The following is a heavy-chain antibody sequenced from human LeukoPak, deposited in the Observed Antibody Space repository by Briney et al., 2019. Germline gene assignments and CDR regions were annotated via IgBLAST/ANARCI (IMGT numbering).Heavy chain of an antibody. CDR3: ARTRYYYNSRSYGAPYYFDY. CDR1: GGSIRSYY. Sequence: PSETLSLTCTVSGGSIRSYYWSWIRQPPGKGLEWIAYIYYSGSTNYNPSLKSRVTISIDTSKNQFSLKLSSVTAADTAVYYCARTRYYYNSRSYGAPYYFDYWGQGTLVTVSS. D-gene: IGHD3-10*01. J-gene: IGHJ4*02. CDR2: IYYSGST. V-gene: IGHV4-59*08.